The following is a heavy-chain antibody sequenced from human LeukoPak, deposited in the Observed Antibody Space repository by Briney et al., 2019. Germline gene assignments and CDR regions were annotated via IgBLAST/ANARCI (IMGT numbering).Heavy chain of an antibody. CDR3: AREKWIQLWPRHFDY. CDR2: TYYRSKWYN. J-gene: IGHJ4*02. V-gene: IGHV6-1*01. D-gene: IGHD5-18*01. Sequence: KRSQTLSLTCAISGDSVSSNSAAWNWIRQSPSRGLEWLGRTYYRSKWYNDYAVSVKSRITINPDTSKNQFSLQLNSVTPEDTAVYYCAREKWIQLWPRHFDYWGQGTLVTVSS. CDR1: GDSVSSNSAA.